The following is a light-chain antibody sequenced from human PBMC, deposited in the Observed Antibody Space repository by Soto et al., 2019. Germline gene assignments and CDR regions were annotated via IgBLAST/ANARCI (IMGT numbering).Light chain of an antibody. Sequence: QSALTQPASVSGSPGQSVTISCTGTSSDIGAYNYVSWYQQSPGRAPKLIIFEVSHRPSGVSDRFSGSKSGDTASLTISGLHGEDEADDYCSSYTSRSTLVVFGGGTKLTVL. J-gene: IGLJ2*01. V-gene: IGLV2-14*01. CDR1: SSDIGAYNY. CDR2: EVS. CDR3: SSYTSRSTLVV.